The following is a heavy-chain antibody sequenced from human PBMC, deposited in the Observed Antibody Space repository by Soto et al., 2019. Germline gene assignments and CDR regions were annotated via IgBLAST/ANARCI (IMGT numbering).Heavy chain of an antibody. CDR3: ARLESWYHYYGMDV. Sequence: SETLSLICAVYGGSFSGYYWSWIRQPPGKGLEWIGEINHSGSTNYNPSLKSRVTISVDTSKNQFSLKLSSVTAADTAVYYCARLESWYHYYGMDVWGQGTTVTVSS. CDR2: INHSGST. J-gene: IGHJ6*02. V-gene: IGHV4-34*01. CDR1: GGSFSGYY. D-gene: IGHD6-13*01.